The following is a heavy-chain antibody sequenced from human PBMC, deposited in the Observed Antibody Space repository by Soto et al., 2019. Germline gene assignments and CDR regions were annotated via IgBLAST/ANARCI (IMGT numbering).Heavy chain of an antibody. D-gene: IGHD2-2*01. CDR1: GFTFSDYY. V-gene: IGHV3-11*01. CDR2: ISSSGSTI. CDR3: ASSNAHKKHQLPTNWFAP. J-gene: IGHJ5*02. Sequence: LRLSCAASGFTFSDYYMSWIRQAPGKGLEWVSYISSSGSTIYYADSVKGRFTISRDNAKNSLYLQMNSLRAEDTAVYYCASSNAHKKHQLPTNWFAPWGQGNLVSVSS.